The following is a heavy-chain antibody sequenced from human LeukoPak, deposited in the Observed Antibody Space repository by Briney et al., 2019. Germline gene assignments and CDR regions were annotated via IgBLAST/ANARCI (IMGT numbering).Heavy chain of an antibody. D-gene: IGHD3-22*01. Sequence: GGSLRLSCAASGFTFRSYAMSWVRQAPGKGLEWVSAISSSGGSTYHADSVRGRFTISRDNSKNTQYLQMNSLRVEDTAVYYCARDRTLSYYDSSGYYGIFWGQGTLVTVSS. CDR2: ISSSGGST. CDR1: GFTFRSYA. J-gene: IGHJ4*02. V-gene: IGHV3-23*01. CDR3: ARDRTLSYYDSSGYYGIF.